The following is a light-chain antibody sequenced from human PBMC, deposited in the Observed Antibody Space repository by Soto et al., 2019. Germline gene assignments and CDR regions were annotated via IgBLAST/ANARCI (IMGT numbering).Light chain of an antibody. J-gene: IGLJ1*01. Sequence: QSALTQPRSVSGSPGQSVTISCTGTSSDVGGYNYVSWYQQHPGKAPKLMIYDVSKRPSGVPDRFSGSKSGNTASLTISGLQAEDEADYCCCSYAGSYTFGYVFGTGTKGTV. CDR2: DVS. CDR3: CSYAGSYTFGYV. CDR1: SSDVGGYNY. V-gene: IGLV2-11*01.